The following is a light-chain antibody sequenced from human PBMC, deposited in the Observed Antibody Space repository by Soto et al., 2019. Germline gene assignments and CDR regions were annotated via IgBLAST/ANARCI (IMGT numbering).Light chain of an antibody. J-gene: IGLJ1*01. CDR1: SSDVGGYNY. V-gene: IGLV2-14*01. CDR3: SSHSSDNTRV. Sequence: QSALTQPASVSGSPGQSIAISCTGTSSDVGGYNYVSWYQQHPGKAPKLMIHEVSNRPSGVSDRFSGSQSGNTAPLTISGLQSDDEADYYCSSHSSDNTRVFGTGTRSPS. CDR2: EVS.